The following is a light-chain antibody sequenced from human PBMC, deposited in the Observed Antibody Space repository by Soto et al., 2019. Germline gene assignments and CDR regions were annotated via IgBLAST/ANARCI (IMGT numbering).Light chain of an antibody. V-gene: IGKV3-11*01. CDR2: DAS. CDR1: QSISSH. CDR3: QQRPNWPLT. J-gene: IGKJ4*01. Sequence: EIVLTQSPATLSLSPGERATLSCRASQSISSHLAWYQQKPGQAPRLLIYDASNRATGIPARFSGSGSGTDFPLTINSLEPEDFAVYYCQQRPNWPLTFGGGTKVEIK.